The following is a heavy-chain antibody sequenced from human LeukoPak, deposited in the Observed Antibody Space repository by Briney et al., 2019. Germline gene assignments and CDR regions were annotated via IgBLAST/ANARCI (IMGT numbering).Heavy chain of an antibody. D-gene: IGHD1-26*01. Sequence: NPSETLSLTCTVSGGSISSYYWSWIRQPAGKGLEWIGRIYTSGSTNYNPSLKSRVTMSVDTSKNQFSLKLSSVTAADTAVYYCAREPRGSYYFSDAFDIWGQGTMVTVSS. CDR1: GGSISSYY. CDR3: AREPRGSYYFSDAFDI. J-gene: IGHJ3*02. CDR2: IYTSGST. V-gene: IGHV4-4*07.